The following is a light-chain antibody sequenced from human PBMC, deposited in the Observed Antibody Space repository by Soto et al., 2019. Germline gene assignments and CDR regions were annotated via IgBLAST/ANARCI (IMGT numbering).Light chain of an antibody. Sequence: QSVLTQPPSVSGAPGQRVTISCTGSSSNIGAGYDVHWYQQLPGTAPKLLIYGNSNRPSGVPDRFSGSKSGTSASLAITGLQAEDGADYYCQSYDSSLSGSGGYWVFGGGTKLTVL. CDR1: SSNIGAGYD. V-gene: IGLV1-40*01. CDR2: GNS. CDR3: QSYDSSLSGSGGYWV. J-gene: IGLJ3*02.